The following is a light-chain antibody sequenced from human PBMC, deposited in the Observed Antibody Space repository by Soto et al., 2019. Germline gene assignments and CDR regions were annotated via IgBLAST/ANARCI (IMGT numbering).Light chain of an antibody. CDR3: CSHEGGHTFGVI. CDR2: DIN. J-gene: IGLJ2*01. V-gene: IGLV2-11*01. Sequence: QSVLTQPRSVCGSPGQTVAISCTGTSSEVRAYNYVYWYQQHPGKAPKLMIYDINQRPSGVPDRFSGSKSGNTASQTISGVQSEDEADYYCCSHEGGHTFGVIFGGRTKLTLL. CDR1: SSEVRAYNY.